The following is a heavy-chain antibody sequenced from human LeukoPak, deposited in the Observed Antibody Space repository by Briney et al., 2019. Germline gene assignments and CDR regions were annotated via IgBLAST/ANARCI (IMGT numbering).Heavy chain of an antibody. V-gene: IGHV4-39*07. Sequence: PSETLSLTCTVSGDSISSSSYYWGWIRQPPGKGLEWIGSIYYSGSTYYNPSLKSRVTISVDTSKNQFSLKLSSVTAADTAVYYCARDPHGQLWPWYFDLWGRGTLVTVSS. CDR3: ARDPHGQLWPWYFDL. J-gene: IGHJ2*01. D-gene: IGHD5-18*01. CDR1: GDSISSSSYY. CDR2: IYYSGST.